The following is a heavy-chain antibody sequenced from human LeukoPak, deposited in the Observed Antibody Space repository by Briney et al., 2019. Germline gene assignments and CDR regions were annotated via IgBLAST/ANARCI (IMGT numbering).Heavy chain of an antibody. V-gene: IGHV1-18*01. D-gene: IGHD3-22*01. CDR3: ARDLSYDSSGNYPDY. CDR1: GYTFTSYG. CDR2: ISAYNGNT. Sequence: ASEKVSCKASGYTFTSYGISWVRQAPGQGLEWMGWISAYNGNTNYAQKLQGRVTMTTDTSTSTAYMELRSLRSDDTAVYYCARDLSYDSSGNYPDYWGQGTLVTVSS. J-gene: IGHJ4*02.